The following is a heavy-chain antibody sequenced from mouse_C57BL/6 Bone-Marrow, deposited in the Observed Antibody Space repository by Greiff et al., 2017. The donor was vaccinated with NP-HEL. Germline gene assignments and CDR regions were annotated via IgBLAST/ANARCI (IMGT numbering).Heavy chain of an antibody. CDR3: SRRGLYDGYYDY. CDR1: GYAFSSYW. D-gene: IGHD2-3*01. J-gene: IGHJ2*01. Sequence: VQLQQSGAELVKPGASVKISCKASGYAFSSYWMNWVKQRPGKGLEWIGQIYPGDGDTNYNGKFKGKATLTADKSSSTAYMQLSSLTSEDSAVYFCSRRGLYDGYYDYWGQGTTLPVSS. CDR2: IYPGDGDT. V-gene: IGHV1-80*01.